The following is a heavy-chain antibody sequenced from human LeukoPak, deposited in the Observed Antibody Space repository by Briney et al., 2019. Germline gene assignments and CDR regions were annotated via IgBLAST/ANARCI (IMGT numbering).Heavy chain of an antibody. D-gene: IGHD3-10*01. CDR3: AKDSPHYYGSGSSDY. V-gene: IGHV3-23*01. Sequence: GGSLRLSCAASGFTFSSYAMSWVRQAPGKGLEWVSAISGSGGSTYYADSVKGRFTISRDNSMNTLYLQMNSLRAEDTAVYYCAKDSPHYYGSGSSDYWGQGTLVTVSS. J-gene: IGHJ4*02. CDR1: GFTFSSYA. CDR2: ISGSGGST.